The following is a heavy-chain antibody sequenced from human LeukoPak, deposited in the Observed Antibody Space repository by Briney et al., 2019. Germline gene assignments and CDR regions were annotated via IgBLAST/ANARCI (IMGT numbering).Heavy chain of an antibody. CDR1: GFTFSGYP. Sequence: GGSLRLSCAASGFTFSGYPIHWVRQAPGKGLEWVAVISYDGSNKYYADSVKGRFTISRDNAKNSLYLQMNSLRAEDTAVYYCARHSHNGADDYWGQGTLVTVSS. V-gene: IGHV3-30-3*01. J-gene: IGHJ4*02. CDR3: ARHSHNGADDY. CDR2: ISYDGSNK. D-gene: IGHD2-8*01.